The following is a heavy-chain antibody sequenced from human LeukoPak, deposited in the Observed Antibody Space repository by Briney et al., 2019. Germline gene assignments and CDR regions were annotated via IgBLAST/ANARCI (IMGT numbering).Heavy chain of an antibody. V-gene: IGHV4-59*01. D-gene: IGHD3-22*01. CDR3: ARLRNYYDRSGYKQLWFDP. Sequence: ASETLSLTCTVSGGSISSYHWSWIRQPPGKGLEWIGNMYYSGSTNYNPSLRSRVTISVDTSKNQFSLKLSSVTAADTAVYYCARLRNYYDRSGYKQLWFDPWGQGTLVTVSS. CDR1: GGSISSYH. J-gene: IGHJ5*02. CDR2: MYYSGST.